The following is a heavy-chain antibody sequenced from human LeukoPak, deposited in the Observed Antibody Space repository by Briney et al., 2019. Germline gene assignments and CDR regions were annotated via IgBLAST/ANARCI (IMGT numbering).Heavy chain of an antibody. CDR3: ARDLGGGNCFDY. D-gene: IGHD2-21*01. V-gene: IGHV3-30-3*01. Sequence: PGGSLRLSCAASGFTFSSYAMYWVRQAPGKGLEWAAVISYDGSNKYYADSVKGRFTISRDNTKNTLYLQMNSLRAEDTAVYYCARDLGGGNCFDYWGQGTLVTVSS. CDR1: GFTFSSYA. J-gene: IGHJ4*02. CDR2: ISYDGSNK.